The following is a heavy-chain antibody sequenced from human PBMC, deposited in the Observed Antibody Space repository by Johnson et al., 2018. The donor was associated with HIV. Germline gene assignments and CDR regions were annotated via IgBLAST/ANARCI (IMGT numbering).Heavy chain of an antibody. CDR3: ARDRDLGRAFDI. CDR1: GFTFSDYY. V-gene: IGHV3-20*04. CDR2: INWNGGST. Sequence: MQLVESGGGLVQPGGSLRLSCAASGFTFSDYYMSWIRQAPGKGLEWVSGINWNGGSTGYADSVKGRFTISRDNAKNSLYLQMNSLRAEDTALYYCARDRDLGRAFDIWGQGTMVTVSS. D-gene: IGHD1-26*01. J-gene: IGHJ3*02.